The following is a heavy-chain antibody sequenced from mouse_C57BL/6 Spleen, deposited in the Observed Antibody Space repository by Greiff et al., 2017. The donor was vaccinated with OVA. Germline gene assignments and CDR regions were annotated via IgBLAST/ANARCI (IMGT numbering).Heavy chain of an antibody. V-gene: IGHV5-17*01. J-gene: IGHJ4*01. Sequence: EVKLVESGGGLVKPGGSLKLSCAASGFTFSDYGMHWVRQAPEKGLEWVAYISSGSSTIYYADTVKGRFTISRDNAKNTLLLQMTSLRSEDTAMYYCARGDYDSYAMDYWGQGTSVTVSS. CDR2: ISSGSSTI. D-gene: IGHD2-4*01. CDR3: ARGDYDSYAMDY. CDR1: GFTFSDYG.